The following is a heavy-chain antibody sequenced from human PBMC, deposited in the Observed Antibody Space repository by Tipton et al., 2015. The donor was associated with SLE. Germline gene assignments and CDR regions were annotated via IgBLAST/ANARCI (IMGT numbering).Heavy chain of an antibody. V-gene: IGHV4-59*01. Sequence: TLSLTCTVSGGSISSYYWSWIRQPPGKGLEWIGYIYYSGSTNYNPSLKSRVTISVDTSKNQFSLKLSSVTAADTAVYDWARWAGPTDNFNYWGQGTQVTVSS. CDR2: IYYSGST. CDR1: GGSISSYY. CDR3: ARWAGPTDNFNY. D-gene: IGHD4-11*01. J-gene: IGHJ4*02.